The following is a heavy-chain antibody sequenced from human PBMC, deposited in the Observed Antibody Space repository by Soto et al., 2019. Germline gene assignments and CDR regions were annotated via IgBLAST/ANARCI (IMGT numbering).Heavy chain of an antibody. J-gene: IGHJ6*02. CDR3: AKDHSSGLFTELDYYYDGMDV. D-gene: IGHD6-19*01. CDR2: ISWNSGSI. CDR1: GFTFDDYA. V-gene: IGHV3-9*01. Sequence: GGSLRLSCAASGFTFDDYAMHWVRQAPGKGLEWVSGISWNSGSIDYADSVKGRFTISRDNAKNSLYLQMNSLRAEDTALYYCAKDHSSGLFTELDYYYDGMDVSGPGTTVTVS.